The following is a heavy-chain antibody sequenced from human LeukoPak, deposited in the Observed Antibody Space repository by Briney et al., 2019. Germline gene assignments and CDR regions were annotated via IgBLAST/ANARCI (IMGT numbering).Heavy chain of an antibody. CDR2: IYYSGST. CDR1: GGSISSYY. Sequence: SETLSLTCTVSGGSISSYYWSWIRQPPGKGLEWIGYIYYSGSTNYNPSLKSRVTISVDTSKNQFSLKLSSVTAADTAVHYCARTYGYYYYYGMDVWGQGTTVTVSS. V-gene: IGHV4-59*08. CDR3: ARTYGYYYYYGMDV. D-gene: IGHD4-17*01. J-gene: IGHJ6*02.